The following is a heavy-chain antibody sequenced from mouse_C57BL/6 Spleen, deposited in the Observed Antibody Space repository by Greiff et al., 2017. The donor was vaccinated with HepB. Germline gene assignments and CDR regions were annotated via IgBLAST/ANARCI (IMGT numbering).Heavy chain of an antibody. CDR3: ARGGFTTAYVDV. V-gene: IGHV1-82*01. CDR1: GYAFSSSW. Sequence: LEESGPELVKPGASVKISCKASGYAFSSSWMNWVKQRPGKGLEWIGRIYPGDGDTNYNGKFKGKATLTADKSSITAYMQLSSLTSEDSAVYVCARGGFTTAYVDVWGTGTTVTVSS. D-gene: IGHD1-2*01. J-gene: IGHJ1*03. CDR2: IYPGDGDT.